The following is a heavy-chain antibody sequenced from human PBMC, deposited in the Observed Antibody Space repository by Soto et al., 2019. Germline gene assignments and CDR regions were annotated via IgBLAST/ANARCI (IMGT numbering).Heavy chain of an antibody. J-gene: IGHJ6*02. CDR1: GYSFTTYG. Sequence: QVQLVQSGGEVKKPGASVKVSCKTSGYSFTTYGISWVRQAPGQGLEWMGWISGYNGNTHYAQKFQGRVSMTTDTSTSTAYMELRSLRSDDTAVYYCAREGPAPYYYYGMDVLGQGTTVTVSS. CDR3: AREGPAPYYYYGMDV. CDR2: ISGYNGNT. V-gene: IGHV1-18*01.